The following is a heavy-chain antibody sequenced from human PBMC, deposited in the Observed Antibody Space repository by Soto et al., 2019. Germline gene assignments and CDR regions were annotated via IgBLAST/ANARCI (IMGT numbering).Heavy chain of an antibody. D-gene: IGHD2-2*01. V-gene: IGHV1-3*01. J-gene: IGHJ4*02. CDR3: ARDRGCSSTSCYLSGQNY. Sequence: ASVKVSCKASGYTFTSYAMHWVRQAPGQRLEWMGWINAGNGNTKYSQKFQGRVTITRDTSASTAYMELSSLRSEDTAVYFCARDRGCSSTSCYLSGQNYWGQGTLVTVSS. CDR2: INAGNGNT. CDR1: GYTFTSYA.